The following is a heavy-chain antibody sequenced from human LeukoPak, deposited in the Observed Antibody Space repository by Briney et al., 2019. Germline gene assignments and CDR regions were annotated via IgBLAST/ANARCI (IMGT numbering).Heavy chain of an antibody. CDR1: GKPLSELA. J-gene: IGHJ4*02. V-gene: IGHV1-24*01. Sequence: ASVKVSCKVSGKPLSELAVHWVRQSPTQGLEWMGGFDPEDAGTVYTQKFQGRITMTEDKSTDTAYMELSGLRSEDSAVYFCSAFARGFNRGIPVAGYFNFWGQGTLVTVSS. D-gene: IGHD6-19*01. CDR2: FDPEDAGT. CDR3: SAFARGFNRGIPVAGYFNF.